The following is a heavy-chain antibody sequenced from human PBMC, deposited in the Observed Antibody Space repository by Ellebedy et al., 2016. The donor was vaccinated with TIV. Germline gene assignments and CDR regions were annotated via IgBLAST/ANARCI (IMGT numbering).Heavy chain of an antibody. V-gene: IGHV4-59*08. J-gene: IGHJ5*02. Sequence: MPSETLSLTCSVSGGSITSYYWNWIRQSPGKGLAWIGYIYNGASTYYNPSLKSRVTISGDTSKNQFSLNLSSVTAADTAVYFCARRQIREVTISEHNWFDPWGQGILVTVSS. CDR1: GGSITSYY. CDR2: IYNGAST. CDR3: ARRQIREVTISEHNWFDP. D-gene: IGHD3-3*01.